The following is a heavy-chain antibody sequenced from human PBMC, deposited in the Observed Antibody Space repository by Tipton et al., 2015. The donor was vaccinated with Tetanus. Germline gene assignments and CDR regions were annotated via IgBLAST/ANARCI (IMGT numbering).Heavy chain of an antibody. J-gene: IGHJ4*02. Sequence: SLRLSCAASGFSFSSFLMTWVRQAPGKGLELVASITHDGSEEYYVDSVKGRFAISRDNAWNSLHLQMNSLRVEVTAVYYCARDVTGTFSGRRWGQGTLVTVAS. CDR1: GFSFSSFL. CDR3: ARDVTGTFSGRR. CDR2: ITHDGSEE. V-gene: IGHV3-7*01. D-gene: IGHD1-14*01.